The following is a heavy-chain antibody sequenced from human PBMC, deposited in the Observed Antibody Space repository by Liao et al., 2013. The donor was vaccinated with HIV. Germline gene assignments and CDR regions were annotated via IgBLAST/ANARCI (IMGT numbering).Heavy chain of an antibody. CDR1: GGSISSSSYY. Sequence: QLQLQESGPGLVKPSETLSLTCTVSGGSISSSSYYWGWIRQPPGKGLEWIGEINHSGSTNNNPSLKSRVTISVDTSKNQFSLKLSSVTAADTAVYYCARGLDTAMVFDYWGQGTLVTVSS. J-gene: IGHJ4*02. D-gene: IGHD5-18*01. CDR3: ARGLDTAMVFDY. V-gene: IGHV4-39*07. CDR2: INHSGST.